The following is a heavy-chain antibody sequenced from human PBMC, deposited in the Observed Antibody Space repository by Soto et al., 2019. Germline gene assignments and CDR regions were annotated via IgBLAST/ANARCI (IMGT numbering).Heavy chain of an antibody. D-gene: IGHD2-2*01. CDR1: GYTFTVYY. J-gene: IGHJ3*02. V-gene: IGHV1-2*04. CDR2: INPNSGGT. CDR3: ARARSSTSCYGCAFDI. Sequence: ASVKVSCKASGYTFTVYYMHWVRQAPGQGLEWMGWINPNSGGTNYAQKFQGWVTMTRDTSISTAYMELSRLRSDDTAVYYCARARSSTSCYGCAFDIWGQGTKVTVSS.